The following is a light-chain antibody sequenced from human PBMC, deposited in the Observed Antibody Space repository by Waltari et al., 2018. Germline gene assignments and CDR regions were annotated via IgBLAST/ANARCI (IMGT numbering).Light chain of an antibody. Sequence: DILMTQTPISLPITPGEPASISCRSSQSLLHSNGNTYLHWYLQKPGQSPQLLVYGGSNRASGVPDRFSGSGSGTDFTLKISKVEAEDVGVYYCVQTIAFPFTFGPGTKLDIK. V-gene: IGKV2-40*01. CDR3: VQTIAFPFT. CDR1: QSLLHSNGNTY. J-gene: IGKJ3*01. CDR2: GGS.